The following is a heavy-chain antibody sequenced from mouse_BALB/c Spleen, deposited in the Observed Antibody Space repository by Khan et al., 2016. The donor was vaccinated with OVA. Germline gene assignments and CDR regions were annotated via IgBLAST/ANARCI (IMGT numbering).Heavy chain of an antibody. CDR3: ARRVLQWDFDY. CDR2: INPSTGYT. V-gene: IGHV1-7*01. J-gene: IGHJ2*01. CDR1: GYTFINYW. Sequence: QMQLEESGAELAKPGASVKMSCKASGYTFINYWILWVKQRPGQGLEWIGYINPSTGYTEYNQNFKDKATLTADKSSSTAYMQLDSLTSEDSAVYYCARRVLQWDFDYWGQGTTLTVSS. D-gene: IGHD1-3*01.